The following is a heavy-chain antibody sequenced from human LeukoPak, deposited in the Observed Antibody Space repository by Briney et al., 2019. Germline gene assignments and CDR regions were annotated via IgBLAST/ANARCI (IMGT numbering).Heavy chain of an antibody. Sequence: GGSWKFPCQALGFPFGSLAINWFRQAQGKELEYVSGISSNGGSTYNADSVKGRFTISRDNSKNTVYLQMSSLRPEDTALYYCVKRTGLYFDYWGQGTLVTVSS. J-gene: IGHJ4*02. CDR2: ISSNGGST. CDR3: VKRTGLYFDY. CDR1: GFPFGSLA. D-gene: IGHD1-1*01. V-gene: IGHV3-64D*09.